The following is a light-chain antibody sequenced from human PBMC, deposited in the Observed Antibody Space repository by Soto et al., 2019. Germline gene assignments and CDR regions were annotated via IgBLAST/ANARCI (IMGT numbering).Light chain of an antibody. V-gene: IGKV2-28*01. CDR3: MKALQTPIT. J-gene: IGKJ5*01. Sequence: DIVMTQSPLSLPVTPGEPASISCRSSQSLLHSNGYNYLDWYLQKPGQSPQLLIYLGSNRASGVPDRFSGSGSGTDFTLKISRVEAEDVGVYYCMKALQTPITFGQGTRLEI. CDR1: QSLLHSNGYNY. CDR2: LGS.